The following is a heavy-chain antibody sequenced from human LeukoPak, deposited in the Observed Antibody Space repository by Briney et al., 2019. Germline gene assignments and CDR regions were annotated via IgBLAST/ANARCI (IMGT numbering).Heavy chain of an antibody. CDR2: ISAYNGNT. Sequence: ASVKVSCKASGYTFTSYGISWVRQAPGQGLEWMGWISAYNGNTNYAQRLQGRVTMTTDTSTSTAYMELRSLRSDDTAVYYCARVTMVRGVISSRFNWFDPWGQGTLVTLSS. D-gene: IGHD3-10*01. J-gene: IGHJ5*02. CDR3: ARVTMVRGVISSRFNWFDP. CDR1: GYTFTSYG. V-gene: IGHV1-18*01.